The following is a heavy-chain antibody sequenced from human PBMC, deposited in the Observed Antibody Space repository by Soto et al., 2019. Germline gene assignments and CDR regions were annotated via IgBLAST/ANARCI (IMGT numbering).Heavy chain of an antibody. J-gene: IGHJ5*02. CDR3: VRRHVSATGIDWFDH. Sequence: XSVKVSCKGSVYTFTSYGIHWVRQAPGQRLEWMGWINAANGDTKYSPKFQGRVTITRDTSASTAYMELSSLRSEDTAVYYCVRRHVSATGIDWFDHWGQGTLVTVSS. D-gene: IGHD6-13*01. V-gene: IGHV1-3*01. CDR2: INAANGDT. CDR1: VYTFTSYG.